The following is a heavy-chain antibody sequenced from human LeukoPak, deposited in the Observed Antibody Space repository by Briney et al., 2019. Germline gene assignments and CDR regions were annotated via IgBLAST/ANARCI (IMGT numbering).Heavy chain of an antibody. Sequence: QPGGSLRLSCEASGFTFSAYAMTWVRQAPGKGLEWVSSIGSDNKPHYSESVKGRFAISRDNSKSMLFLQLNSLRAEDTAVYYCAKTSVGEGRIIGSGYFDNWGQGTLVTVSS. J-gene: IGHJ4*02. CDR3: AKTSVGEGRIIGSGYFDN. D-gene: IGHD2-15*01. CDR1: GFTFSAYA. V-gene: IGHV3-23*05. CDR2: IGSDNKP.